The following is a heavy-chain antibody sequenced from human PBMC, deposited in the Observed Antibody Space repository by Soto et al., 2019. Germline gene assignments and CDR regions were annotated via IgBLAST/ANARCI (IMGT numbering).Heavy chain of an antibody. D-gene: IGHD6-19*01. CDR1: GYTFTSYG. Sequence: VASVKVSCKASGYTFTSYGISWVRQAPGQGLEWMGWISAYNGNTNYAQKLQGRVTMTTDTSTSTAYMELRSLRSDDTAVYYCAREEDSSRLGNAFDIWGQGTMVTVSS. V-gene: IGHV1-18*01. CDR3: AREEDSSRLGNAFDI. J-gene: IGHJ3*02. CDR2: ISAYNGNT.